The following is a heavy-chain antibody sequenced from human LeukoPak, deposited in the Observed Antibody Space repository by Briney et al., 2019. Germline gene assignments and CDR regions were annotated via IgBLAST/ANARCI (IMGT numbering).Heavy chain of an antibody. V-gene: IGHV3-21*01. CDR1: GFTFSSYN. CDR3: ARGAWFDP. CDR2: ISSTSNYI. Sequence: GGSLRLSCAASGFTFSSYNMNWVRQAPGKGLEWVSSISSTSNYIYYADSVKGRFTISRDNAKNSLYLQMNSLRAEDTAVYYCARGAWFDPWGQGTLVTVSS. J-gene: IGHJ5*02.